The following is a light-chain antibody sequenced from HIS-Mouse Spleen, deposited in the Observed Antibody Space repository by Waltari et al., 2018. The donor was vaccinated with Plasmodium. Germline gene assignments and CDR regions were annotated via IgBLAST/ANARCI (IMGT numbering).Light chain of an antibody. CDR3: YSTDSSGNHRV. V-gene: IGLV3-10*01. CDR1: ALPTTY. Sequence: SYELPQPPSASVSPAQTARITCSRAALPTTYASWYPRKSGQAPVLVIYEDSKRPSGIPERFSGSSSGTMATLTISGAQVEDEADYYCYSTDSSGNHRVFGGGTKLTVL. J-gene: IGLJ3*02. CDR2: EDS.